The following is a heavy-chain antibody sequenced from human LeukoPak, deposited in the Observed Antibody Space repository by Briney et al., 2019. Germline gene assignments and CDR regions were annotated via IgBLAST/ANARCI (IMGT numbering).Heavy chain of an antibody. J-gene: IGHJ3*02. Sequence: PGGSLRLSCAASGFTFSSYSMNWVRQAPGKGLEWVSAISGSGGSTYYADSVKGRFTISRDNSKNTLYLQMNSLRAEDTAVYYCAKDPLRGGDYVNDAFDIWGQGTMVTVSS. D-gene: IGHD4-17*01. CDR3: AKDPLRGGDYVNDAFDI. V-gene: IGHV3-23*01. CDR2: ISGSGGST. CDR1: GFTFSSYS.